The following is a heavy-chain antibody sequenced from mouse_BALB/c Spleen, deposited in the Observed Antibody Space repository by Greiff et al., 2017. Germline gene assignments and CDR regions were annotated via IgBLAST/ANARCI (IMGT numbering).Heavy chain of an antibody. CDR2: IYPGNSDT. CDR3: TSEGLRTWFAY. J-gene: IGHJ3*01. Sequence: VQLQQPGAELVRPGASVKMSCKASGYTFTSYWMQWVKQRPGQGLEWIGAIYPGNSDTSSNQKFKGKAKLNEVTSTSTAYMELSSLTTEDPAVYYCTSEGLRTWFAYWGQGTLVTVSA. V-gene: IGHV1-5*01. CDR1: GYTFTSYW. D-gene: IGHD2-4*01.